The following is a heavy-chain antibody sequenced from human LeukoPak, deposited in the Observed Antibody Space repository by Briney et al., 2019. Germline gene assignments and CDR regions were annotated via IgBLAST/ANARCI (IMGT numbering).Heavy chain of an antibody. CDR2: IYYSGST. J-gene: IGHJ3*02. CDR1: GGSISSSSYY. D-gene: IGHD3-9*01. Sequence: SETLSLTRTVSGGSISSSSYYWGWIRQPPGKGLEWIGSIYYSGSTYYNPSLKSRVTISVDTSKNQFSLKLSSVTAADTAVYYCANLAYDILTGYYMWAFDIWGQGTMVTVSS. V-gene: IGHV4-39*07. CDR3: ANLAYDILTGYYMWAFDI.